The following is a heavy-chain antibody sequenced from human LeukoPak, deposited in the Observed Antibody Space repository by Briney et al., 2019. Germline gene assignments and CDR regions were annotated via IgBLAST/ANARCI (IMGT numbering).Heavy chain of an antibody. CDR3: ARSSAAGFSYYSYYLDV. V-gene: IGHV3-74*01. Sequence: PGGSLRLSCAASGFTFSSYWIHWVRQAAGKGLVWVSRINSDGSSTTYADSVKGRFTISRDNAKNTLYLQMNSLRAEDTAVYYCARSSAAGFSYYSYYLDVWGKGTTVTIFS. D-gene: IGHD6-13*01. CDR1: GFTFSSYW. CDR2: INSDGSST. J-gene: IGHJ6*03.